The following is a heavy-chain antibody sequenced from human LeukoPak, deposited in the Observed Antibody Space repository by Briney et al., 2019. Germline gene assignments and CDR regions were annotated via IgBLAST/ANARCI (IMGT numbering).Heavy chain of an antibody. CDR1: GFTFSSHG. Sequence: HPGGSLRLSCAASGFTFSSHGMSWVRQAPGKGLEWVGRSRNKANSYTTEYAASVRGRFTISRDDSKNSLYLQMNSLKIEDTAVYYCIRVNNGYAKDFDYWGQGTLVTVSS. CDR3: IRVNNGYAKDFDY. J-gene: IGHJ4*02. CDR2: SRNKANSYTT. D-gene: IGHD2-8*01. V-gene: IGHV3-72*01.